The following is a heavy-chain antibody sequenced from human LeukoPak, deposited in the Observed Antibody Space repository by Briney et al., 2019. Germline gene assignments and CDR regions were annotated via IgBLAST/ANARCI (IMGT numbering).Heavy chain of an antibody. D-gene: IGHD1-26*01. CDR3: ARHYSGTYYRLDD. J-gene: IGHJ4*02. CDR1: GGTTSSSANF. CDR2: VSYTGST. V-gene: IGHV4-39*01. Sequence: KTSETLSLSCTVSGGTTSSSANFWDWIRQSPGKGLEWIGTVSYTGSTYYNPSLKSRVTISVDTSKNHFSLKLSSVTAADTSVYYCARHYSGTYYRLDDRGRGTLVTVSS.